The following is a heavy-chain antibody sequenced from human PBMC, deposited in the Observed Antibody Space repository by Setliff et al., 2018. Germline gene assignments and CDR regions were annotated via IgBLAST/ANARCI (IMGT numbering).Heavy chain of an antibody. D-gene: IGHD2-15*01. Sequence: GGSLRLSCAASGFTVSSFSMHWVRQAPVKGLDWVATLSDDGSSDFYADSVKGRFTISRDSAKNSLHLQMTSLSAEDTAVYYCARRLPYFGMDVWGQGTTVTVSS. CDR3: ARRLPYFGMDV. J-gene: IGHJ6*02. CDR2: LSDDGSSD. V-gene: IGHV3-30*03. CDR1: GFTVSSFS.